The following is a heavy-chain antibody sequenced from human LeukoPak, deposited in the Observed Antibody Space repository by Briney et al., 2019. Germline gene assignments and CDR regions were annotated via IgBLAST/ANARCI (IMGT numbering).Heavy chain of an antibody. Sequence: GGSLTLSCAASGFTFSSYGMHWVRQAPGKGLEWAAVIWYDGSNKYYADSVKGRFTISRDNSKNTLYLQMNSLRAEDTAVYYCARGLYYDFWSGYSEAYYYYGMDVWGQGTTVTVSS. CDR3: ARGLYYDFWSGYSEAYYYYGMDV. V-gene: IGHV3-33*08. D-gene: IGHD3-3*01. CDR1: GFTFSSYG. CDR2: IWYDGSNK. J-gene: IGHJ6*02.